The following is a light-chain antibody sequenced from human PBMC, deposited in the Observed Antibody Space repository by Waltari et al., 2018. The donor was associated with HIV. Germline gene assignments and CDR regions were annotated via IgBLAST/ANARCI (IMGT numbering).Light chain of an antibody. Sequence: DIQITQSPSSLSASVGDRVTITCRASQSISDYLNWYQHKPGKAPELLIFAASSLQSGVPSRFSGIGSGTDVTLTISSLQPEDFATYYCQQSYSTPRTFGQGTTVEIK. CDR3: QQSYSTPRT. CDR1: QSISDY. V-gene: IGKV1-39*01. J-gene: IGKJ1*01. CDR2: AAS.